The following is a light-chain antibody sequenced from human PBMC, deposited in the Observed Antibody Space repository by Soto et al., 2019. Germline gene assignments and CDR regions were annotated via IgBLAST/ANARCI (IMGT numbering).Light chain of an antibody. CDR2: GAS. Sequence: EIVLTQSPGTLSLSPGERATLSCRARQSVSSSYLAWYQQKPGQAPRLLIYGASSRATGIPDRFSGSGSGTDFTLTISRLEPEDFAVYYCQQHGSSPRTFGKGTKVEIK. J-gene: IGKJ1*01. V-gene: IGKV3-20*01. CDR1: QSVSSSY. CDR3: QQHGSSPRT.